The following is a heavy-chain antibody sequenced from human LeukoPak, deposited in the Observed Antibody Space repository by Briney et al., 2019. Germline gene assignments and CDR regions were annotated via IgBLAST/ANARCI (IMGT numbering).Heavy chain of an antibody. CDR3: AREVVIVVEPAANTIDY. Sequence: PGGSLRLSCLASGFTFRDYTMNWVRQAPGKGLEWVSAISKSSTYIKYADSVKGRFTVSRDNAKNSLFLQMNSLRVEDTAVYYCAREVVIVVEPAANTIDYWGQGTRVTVSS. D-gene: IGHD2-2*01. CDR2: ISKSSTYI. CDR1: GFTFRDYT. J-gene: IGHJ4*02. V-gene: IGHV3-21*01.